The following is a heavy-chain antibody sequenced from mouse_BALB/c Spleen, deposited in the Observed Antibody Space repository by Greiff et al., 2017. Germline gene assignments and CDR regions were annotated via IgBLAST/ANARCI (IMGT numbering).Heavy chain of an antibody. V-gene: IGHV1-7*01. CDR2: INPSTGYT. Sequence: VQLVESGAELAKPGASVKMSCKASGYTFTSYWMHWVKQRPGQGLEWIGYINPSTGYTEYNQKFKDKATLTADKSSSTAYMQLSSLTSEDSAVYYCARSVNWDYYAMDYWGQGTSVTVSS. CDR1: GYTFTSYW. J-gene: IGHJ4*01. D-gene: IGHD4-1*02. CDR3: ARSVNWDYYAMDY.